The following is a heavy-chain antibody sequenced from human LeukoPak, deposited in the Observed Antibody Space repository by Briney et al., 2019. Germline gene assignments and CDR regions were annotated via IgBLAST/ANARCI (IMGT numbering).Heavy chain of an antibody. D-gene: IGHD2-2*01. V-gene: IGHV3-23*01. CDR2: IRSST. Sequence: GGSLRLSCAASGFTFNNYAMSWVRQAPGKGLEWVSLIRSSTNYADSVKGRFTISRDNSKNTLYLQMNSLRAEDTAVYYCAKETHCSSTSCYALDGDYGMDVWGQGTTVTVS. J-gene: IGHJ6*02. CDR1: GFTFNNYA. CDR3: AKETHCSSTSCYALDGDYGMDV.